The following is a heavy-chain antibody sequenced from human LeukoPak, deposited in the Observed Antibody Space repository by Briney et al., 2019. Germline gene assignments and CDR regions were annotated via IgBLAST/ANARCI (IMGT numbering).Heavy chain of an antibody. V-gene: IGHV3-48*03. Sequence: HPGGSLRLSCAASGFTFSSHEMNWVRQAPGKGLEWVSHINTGATTIYYADSVKGRFTISRDNGKNSLYLQMNSLRAEDTAVYYCARGLITVEADIVRGYGMDVWGKGTTVTVSS. J-gene: IGHJ6*04. CDR2: INTGATTI. CDR1: GFTFSSHE. D-gene: IGHD2-15*01. CDR3: ARGLITVEADIVRGYGMDV.